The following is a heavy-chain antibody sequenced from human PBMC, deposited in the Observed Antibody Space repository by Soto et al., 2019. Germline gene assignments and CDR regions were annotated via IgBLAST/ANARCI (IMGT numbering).Heavy chain of an antibody. CDR3: ARGRGRITIFGVVILEYFDY. J-gene: IGHJ4*02. Sequence: PGGSLRLSCAASGFTFSDYYMSWIRQAPGKGLEWVSYISSSGSTIYYADSVKGRFTISRDNAKNSLYLQMNSLRAEDTAVYYCARGRGRITIFGVVILEYFDYWGQGTLVTSPQ. V-gene: IGHV3-11*01. CDR2: ISSSGSTI. CDR1: GFTFSDYY. D-gene: IGHD3-3*01.